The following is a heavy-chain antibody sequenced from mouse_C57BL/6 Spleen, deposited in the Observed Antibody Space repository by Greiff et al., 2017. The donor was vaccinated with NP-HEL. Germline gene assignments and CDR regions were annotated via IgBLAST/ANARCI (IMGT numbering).Heavy chain of an antibody. CDR1: GYTFTSYD. CDR2: IYPRDGST. CDR3: ANYYGSSYAWFAY. J-gene: IGHJ3*01. D-gene: IGHD1-1*01. V-gene: IGHV1-85*01. Sequence: QVQLQQSGPELVKPGASVKLSCKASGYTFTSYDINWVKQRPGQGLEWIGWIYPRDGSTKYNEKFKGKATLTVDTSSSTAYMELHSLTSEDSAVYFCANYYGSSYAWFAYWGQGTLVTVSA.